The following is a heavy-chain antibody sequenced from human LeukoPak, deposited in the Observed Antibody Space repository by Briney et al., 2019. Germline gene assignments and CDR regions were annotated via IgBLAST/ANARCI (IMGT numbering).Heavy chain of an antibody. D-gene: IGHD3-9*01. CDR3: ARGALRYSRGAFDI. Sequence: GGALRLSSVAPRLTFTSYEMKWGRQAPGEGLEWGSYISRSGSAIYYPDSVKGGFTISRDNAKKSRYLQMNSLRAEDTAVYYCARGALRYSRGAFDIWGQGTMVTVSS. J-gene: IGHJ3*02. V-gene: IGHV3-48*03. CDR1: RLTFTSYE. CDR2: ISRSGSAI.